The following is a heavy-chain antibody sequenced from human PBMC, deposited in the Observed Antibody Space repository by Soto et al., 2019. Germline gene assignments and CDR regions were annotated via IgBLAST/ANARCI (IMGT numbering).Heavy chain of an antibody. V-gene: IGHV2-5*01. CDR1: GFSLSTSGVG. CDR2: IYWNDDK. D-gene: IGHD2-21*02. CDR3: ARATPYGGNSGSPNFDY. Sequence: QITLKESGPTLVKPTQTLTLTCTFSGFSLSTSGVGVGWIRQPPGKALEWLALIYWNDDKRYSPSLKSRLTITKDTSKIQVVLTMTNMDPVDTATYYCARATPYGGNSGSPNFDYWGQGTLVTVSS. J-gene: IGHJ4*02.